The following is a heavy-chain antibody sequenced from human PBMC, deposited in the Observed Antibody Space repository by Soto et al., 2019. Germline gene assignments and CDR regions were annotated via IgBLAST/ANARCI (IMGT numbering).Heavy chain of an antibody. CDR1: GGSISSGDDY. D-gene: IGHD3-3*01. CDR2: IYYSGST. Sequence: PSETLSLTRTVSGGSISSGDDYWSWIRQPPGKGLEWIGYIYYSGSTYYNPSLKSRVTISVDTSKNQFSLKLSSVTAADTAVYYCAREPYYDFWSGLDYWGLGTLVTVSS. CDR3: AREPYYDFWSGLDY. V-gene: IGHV4-30-4*01. J-gene: IGHJ4*02.